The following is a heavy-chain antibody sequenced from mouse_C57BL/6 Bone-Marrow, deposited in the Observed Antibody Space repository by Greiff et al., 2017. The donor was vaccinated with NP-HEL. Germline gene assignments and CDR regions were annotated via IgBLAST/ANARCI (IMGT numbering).Heavy chain of an antibody. CDR2: ISDGGSYT. D-gene: IGHD1-1*01. CDR3: ASLYYYGRGDY. V-gene: IGHV5-4*01. J-gene: IGHJ2*01. CDR1: GFTFSSYA. Sequence: EVQLVESGGGLVKPGGSLKLSCAASGFTFSSYAMSWVRQTPEKRLEWVATISDGGSYTYYPDNVKGRFTISRDNAKNNLYLQMSHLKSEDTAMYYCASLYYYGRGDYWGQGTTLTVSS.